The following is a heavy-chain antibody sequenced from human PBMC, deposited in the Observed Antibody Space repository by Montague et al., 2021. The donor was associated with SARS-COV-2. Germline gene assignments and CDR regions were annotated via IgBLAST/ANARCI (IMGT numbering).Heavy chain of an antibody. CDR1: GDSIRSSGYY. V-gene: IGHV4-39*01. D-gene: IGHD3-16*02. J-gene: IGHJ5*02. CDR3: ARLGFVELWLNLGWFDP. Sequence: SETLSLTCSVSGDSIRSSGYYWGWIRQPPGKGLEWIGTVYYSGSTNYNPSLKSRVTMTVDTSKNQFSLELRSVTAADTAVYYCARLGFVELWLNLGWFDPWGQGTLVTVSS. CDR2: VYYSGST.